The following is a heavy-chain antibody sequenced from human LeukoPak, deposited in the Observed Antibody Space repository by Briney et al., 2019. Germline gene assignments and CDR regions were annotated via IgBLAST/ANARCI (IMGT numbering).Heavy chain of an antibody. J-gene: IGHJ6*02. Sequence: PSETLSLTCTVSGGSISSYYWSWIRQPPGKGLEWIGYIYYSGSTNYNPSLRSRVTISVDTSKNQFSLKLSSVTAADTAVYYCASLYSSGWYDTLNYYYYGMDVWGQGTTVTVSS. D-gene: IGHD6-19*01. V-gene: IGHV4-59*08. CDR1: GGSISSYY. CDR3: ASLYSSGWYDTLNYYYYGMDV. CDR2: IYYSGST.